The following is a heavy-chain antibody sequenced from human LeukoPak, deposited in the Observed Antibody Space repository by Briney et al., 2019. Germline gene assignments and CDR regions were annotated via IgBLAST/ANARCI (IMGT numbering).Heavy chain of an antibody. J-gene: IGHJ6*03. Sequence: PSETLSLTCTVSGGSISSSSYYWGWIRQPPGKGLEWIGSIYYSGSTYYNPSLKSRVTMSVDTSKNQFSLKLSSVTAADTAVYYCARGEGIPGDYYYYYYMDVWAKGPRSPSP. D-gene: IGHD3-16*01. V-gene: IGHV4-39*07. CDR1: GGSISSSSYY. CDR2: IYYSGST. CDR3: ARGEGIPGDYYYYYYMDV.